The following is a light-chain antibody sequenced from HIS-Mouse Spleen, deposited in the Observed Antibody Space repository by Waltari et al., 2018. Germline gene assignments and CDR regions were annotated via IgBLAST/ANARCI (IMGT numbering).Light chain of an antibody. CDR2: DVS. CDR1: SSHVGGYNY. V-gene: IGLV2-11*01. J-gene: IGLJ1*01. CDR3: CSYAGSYTYV. Sequence: QSALTQPRSVSGSPGQSVTIPCTGTSSHVGGYNYVSWYQQHPGKAPKLMIYDVSKRPSGVPDRFSGSKSGTTASLTISGLQAEDEADYYCCSYAGSYTYVFGTGTKVTVL.